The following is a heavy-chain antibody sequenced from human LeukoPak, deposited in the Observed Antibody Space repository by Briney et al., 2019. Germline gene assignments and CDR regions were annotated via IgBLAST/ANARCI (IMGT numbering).Heavy chain of an antibody. CDR3: ARVVRFLESWFDP. J-gene: IGHJ5*02. CDR2: INPSGGST. D-gene: IGHD3-3*01. V-gene: IGHV1-46*03. Sequence: ASVKVSRQASGYTFTRYYMHWVRQPPGQGLEWMGIINPSGGSTSYAQKFQGKVTMTRDTSTSTVYMELSSLRSKDTAVYYCARVVRFLESWFDPWGQGTLVTVSS. CDR1: GYTFTRYY.